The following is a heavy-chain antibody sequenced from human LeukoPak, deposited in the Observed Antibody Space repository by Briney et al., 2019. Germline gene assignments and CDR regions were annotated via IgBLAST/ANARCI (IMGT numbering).Heavy chain of an antibody. CDR2: IYSSGAT. CDR3: ARRTPGPQLDEYVAYFFDH. V-gene: IGHV4-4*09. J-gene: IGHJ4*02. Sequence: PSETLSLTCTVSGGSVTTYNWNWIRQTPGQALEWIGHIYSSGATKYNPSLKSRATILLDTSKNQLSLKLSSVSAADTAVYYCARRTPGPQLDEYVAYFFDHWGQGTQVTVSS. D-gene: IGHD2-2*01. CDR1: GGSVTTYN.